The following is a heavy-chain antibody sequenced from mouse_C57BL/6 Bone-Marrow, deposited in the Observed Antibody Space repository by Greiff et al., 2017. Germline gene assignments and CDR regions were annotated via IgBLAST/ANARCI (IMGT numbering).Heavy chain of an antibody. CDR1: GYAFSSSW. Sequence: VQLQQSGPELVKPGASVKISCKASGYAFSSSWMNWVKQRPGKGLEWIGRIYPGDGDTNYNGKFKGKATLTADKSSSTAYMQLSSLTSEDSAVYFCARRGTTVVATDFDYWGQGTTLTVSS. V-gene: IGHV1-82*01. CDR2: IYPGDGDT. CDR3: ARRGTTVVATDFDY. D-gene: IGHD1-1*01. J-gene: IGHJ2*01.